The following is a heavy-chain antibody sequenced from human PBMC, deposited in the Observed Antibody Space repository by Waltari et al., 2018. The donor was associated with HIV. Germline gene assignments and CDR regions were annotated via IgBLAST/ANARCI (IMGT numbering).Heavy chain of an antibody. CDR2: IYYSGST. J-gene: IGHJ5*02. D-gene: IGHD3-16*01. CDR3: ARVLSAGGVRWFDP. CDR1: GGSISSGGYY. V-gene: IGHV4-31*03. Sequence: QVQLQESGPGLVKPSQTLSLTCTVSGGSISSGGYYWSWIRQHPGKGLEWIGYIYYSGSTYYNPSLKSRVTISVDTSKNQFSLKLSYVTAADTAVYYCARVLSAGGVRWFDPWGQGTLVTVSS.